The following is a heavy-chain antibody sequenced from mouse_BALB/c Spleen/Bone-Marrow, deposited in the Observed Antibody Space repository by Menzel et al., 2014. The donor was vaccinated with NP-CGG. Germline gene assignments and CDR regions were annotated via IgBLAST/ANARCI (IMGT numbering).Heavy chain of an antibody. CDR1: GYTFTSYV. CDR2: INPYNDGT. Sequence: VQLQQSGPELVRPGASVKMSCKASGYTFTSYVMHWVKQKPGQGLEWIGYINPYNDGTKYNEKFKGKATLTSDKSSSTAYMELSSLTSEDSAVYYCARGGYGNVYYAMDYWGQGTSVTVSS. J-gene: IGHJ4*01. V-gene: IGHV1-14*01. D-gene: IGHD2-10*02. CDR3: ARGGYGNVYYAMDY.